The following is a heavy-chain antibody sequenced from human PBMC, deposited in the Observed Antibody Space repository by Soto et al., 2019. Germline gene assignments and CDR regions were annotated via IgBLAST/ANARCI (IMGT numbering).Heavy chain of an antibody. D-gene: IGHD3-3*01. CDR2: IIPIFGIA. CDR1: GGTFSSYA. J-gene: IGHJ6*02. Sequence: QVQLVQSGAEVKKPGSSVKVSCKASGGTFSSYAISWVRQAPGQGLEWMGGIIPIFGIANYAQKFQGRVTITADESTSTAYMELSSLRSEDTAVYYCARGGYDFWSGLVGYYYGMDVWGQGTTVTVSS. CDR3: ARGGYDFWSGLVGYYYGMDV. V-gene: IGHV1-69*01.